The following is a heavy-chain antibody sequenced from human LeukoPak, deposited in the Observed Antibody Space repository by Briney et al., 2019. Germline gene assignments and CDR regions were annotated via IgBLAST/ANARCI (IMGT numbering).Heavy chain of an antibody. CDR3: AKDHGSSGWYRTSFDY. CDR2: ISGSGGST. CDR1: GFTFSSYA. D-gene: IGHD6-19*01. V-gene: IGHV3-23*01. J-gene: IGHJ4*02. Sequence: PGGSLRLSCAASGFTFSSYAMSWVRQAPGKGLEWVSAISGSGGSTYYADSVKGRFTISRDNSKNTLYLQMNSLRAEDTAVYYCAKDHGSSGWYRTSFDYWGQGTLVTVSS.